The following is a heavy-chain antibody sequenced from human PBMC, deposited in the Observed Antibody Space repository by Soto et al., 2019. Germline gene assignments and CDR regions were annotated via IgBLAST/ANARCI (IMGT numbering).Heavy chain of an antibody. CDR1: GGTFSSYA. Sequence: QVQLVQSGAEVKKPGSSVKVSCKASGGTFSSYAISWVRQAPGQGLEWMGGIIPIFGTANYAQKFQGRVTITADESTRTAYMELSSLRSEDTAVYYCARGTDCSSTSCYTMAYYYGMDVWGQGTTVTVSS. CDR3: ARGTDCSSTSCYTMAYYYGMDV. J-gene: IGHJ6*02. CDR2: IIPIFGTA. D-gene: IGHD2-2*02. V-gene: IGHV1-69*01.